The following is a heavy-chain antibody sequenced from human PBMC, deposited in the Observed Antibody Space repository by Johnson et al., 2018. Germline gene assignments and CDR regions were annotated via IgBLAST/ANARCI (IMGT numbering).Heavy chain of an antibody. CDR2: ISWNSGRI. CDR1: GFTFDDYA. D-gene: IGHD1-26*01. Sequence: VQLVESGGGLVQPGGSLRLSCTASGFTFDDYAMHWVRQAPGKGLEWVSAISWNSGRIDYVDSVKGRFTISRDNAKNSLYLQINSLRAEDTALYSCAKDGVGAHQYYYMDAWGKGTTVTVSS. J-gene: IGHJ6*03. V-gene: IGHV3-9*01. CDR3: AKDGVGAHQYYYMDA.